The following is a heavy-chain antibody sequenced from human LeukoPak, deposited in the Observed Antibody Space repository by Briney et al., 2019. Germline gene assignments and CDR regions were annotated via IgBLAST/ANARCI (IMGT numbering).Heavy chain of an antibody. V-gene: IGHV3-48*02. CDR2: ISSRSSLI. Sequence: GGSLRLSCAASGFTFSSYSMNWARQAPGKGLEWVSYISSRSSLIYYADSVKGRFTISRDNARSSVYLQMSSLRDEDTAVYYCARGSQFASDYWGQGTLVTVSS. J-gene: IGHJ4*02. CDR1: GFTFSSYS. D-gene: IGHD5-24*01. CDR3: ARGSQFASDY.